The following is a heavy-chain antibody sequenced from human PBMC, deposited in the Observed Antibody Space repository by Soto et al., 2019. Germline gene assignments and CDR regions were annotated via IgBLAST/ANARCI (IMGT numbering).Heavy chain of an antibody. CDR3: ARQGLLWFGDHRSPIDY. V-gene: IGHV3-66*04. CDR2: IYSGGST. Sequence: GGSLRLSCAASGFTVSSNYMSWVRQAPGKGLEWVSVIYSGGSTYYADSVKGRFTISRDNSKNTLYLQMNSLRAEDTAVYYCARQGLLWFGDHRSPIDYWGQGTLVTVSS. CDR1: GFTVSSNY. D-gene: IGHD3-10*01. J-gene: IGHJ4*02.